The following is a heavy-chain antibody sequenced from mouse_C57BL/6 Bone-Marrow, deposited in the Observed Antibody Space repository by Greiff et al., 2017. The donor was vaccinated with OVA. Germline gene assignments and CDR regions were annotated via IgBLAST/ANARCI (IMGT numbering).Heavy chain of an antibody. CDR3: ARGDYYGSSSYFDY. CDR1: GYAFTNYL. CDR2: INPGSGGT. Sequence: VQLQESGAELVRPGTSVKVSCKASGYAFTNYLIEWVKQRPGQGLEWIGVINPGSGGTNYNEKFKGKATLTADKSSSTAYMQLSSLTSEDSAVYFCARGDYYGSSSYFDYWGQGTTLTVSS. D-gene: IGHD1-1*01. V-gene: IGHV1-54*01. J-gene: IGHJ2*01.